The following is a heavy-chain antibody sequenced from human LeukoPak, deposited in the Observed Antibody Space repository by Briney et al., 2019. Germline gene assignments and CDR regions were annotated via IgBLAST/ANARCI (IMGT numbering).Heavy chain of an antibody. CDR3: AIGSTTLNVFGP. CDR1: GGSLSNYA. J-gene: IGHJ5*02. D-gene: IGHD2-2*01. CDR2: IISVLSTT. Sequence: GASVKVSCKTSGGSLSNYAFNWVRQTPGQGLEWMGGIISVLSTTNYAQKFQGRVTITTDESTNTAYMEMSSLTSEDTAVYFCAIGSTTLNVFGPWGQGTLVTVSS. V-gene: IGHV1-69*05.